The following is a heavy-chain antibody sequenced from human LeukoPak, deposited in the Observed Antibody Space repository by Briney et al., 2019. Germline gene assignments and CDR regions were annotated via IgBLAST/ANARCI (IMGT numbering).Heavy chain of an antibody. CDR2: ISAYNGNT. D-gene: IGHD3-10*01. CDR3: GRSFGNYYGSGTPPLYFDY. CDR1: GYTFTNYG. Sequence: GASVKVSCKTSGYTFTNYGISWVRQAPGQGLGWMGWISAYNGNTNYPQKFQARVTMTTDTSTSIAYIELRSLRYDDTAVYFCGRSFGNYYGSGTPPLYFDYWGQGTLVIVSS. V-gene: IGHV1-18*01. J-gene: IGHJ4*02.